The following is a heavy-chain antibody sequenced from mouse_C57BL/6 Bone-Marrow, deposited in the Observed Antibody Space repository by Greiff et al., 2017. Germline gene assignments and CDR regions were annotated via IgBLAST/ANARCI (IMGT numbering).Heavy chain of an antibody. D-gene: IGHD1-1*01. CDR1: GYAFSSSW. CDR2: IYPGDGDT. J-gene: IGHJ2*01. V-gene: IGHV1-82*01. CDR3: ARDGDYGSSYEGDY. Sequence: VKLQQSGPELVKPGASVKISCKASGYAFSSSWMNWVKQRPGKGLEWIGRIYPGDGDTNDNGKFKGKATLTADKSSSTAYMQLSSLTSEDSAVYFCARDGDYGSSYEGDYWGQGTTLTVSS.